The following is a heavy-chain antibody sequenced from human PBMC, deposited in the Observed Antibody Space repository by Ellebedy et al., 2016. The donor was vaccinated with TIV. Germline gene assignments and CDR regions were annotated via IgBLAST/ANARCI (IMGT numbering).Heavy chain of an antibody. CDR3: ARDRPKTGRTSWCFDF. V-gene: IGHV3-30*03. J-gene: IGHJ4*02. CDR1: GFTFSDFG. D-gene: IGHD1/OR15-1a*01. CDR2: ISDDGNYK. Sequence: GESLKISCAASGFTFSDFGIHWVRQAPGKGLEWVTVISDDGNYKYYAKSVKDRFTISRDNSKNTVFLQMNSLTAEDAAIYYCARDRPKTGRTSWCFDFWGQGTLVTVSS.